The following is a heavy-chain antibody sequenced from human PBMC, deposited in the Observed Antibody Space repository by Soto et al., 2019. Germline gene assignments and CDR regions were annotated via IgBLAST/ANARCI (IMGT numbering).Heavy chain of an antibody. J-gene: IGHJ5*02. Sequence: EVQLVQSGAALKKPGESLKISCKASGYTFTNYWIVWVRQVPGKGLEWMGLIYPGDSDTRYNPSFQGQVTISADKSTSAAYLQWNSPMASDTAIYYCARSGRSGLRWLDFFDPWGQGTLVTVSS. D-gene: IGHD4-17*01. CDR3: ARSGRSGLRWLDFFDP. CDR1: GYTFTNYW. CDR2: IYPGDSDT. V-gene: IGHV5-51*03.